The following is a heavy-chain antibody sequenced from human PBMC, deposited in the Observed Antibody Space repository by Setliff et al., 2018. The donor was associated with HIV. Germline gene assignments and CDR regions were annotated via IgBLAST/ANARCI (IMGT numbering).Heavy chain of an antibody. D-gene: IGHD3-10*01. V-gene: IGHV4-39*07. J-gene: IGHJ6*02. CDR3: ARPGSSSYYYAMDV. CDR2: IYSSGNT. CDR1: GGSISTSSYY. Sequence: SETLSLTCTVSGGSISTSSYYWGWIRQPPGKGLEWIGSIYSSGNTYYSPSLTNRVSMSVDTSKNQFSLRLRSVTAADAGVYYCARPGSSSYYYAMDVWGLGTTVTVSS.